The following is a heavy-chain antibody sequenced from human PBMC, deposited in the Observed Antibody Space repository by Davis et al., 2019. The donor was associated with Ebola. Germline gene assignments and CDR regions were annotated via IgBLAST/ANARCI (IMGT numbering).Heavy chain of an antibody. CDR2: INPSGGST. J-gene: IGHJ6*02. CDR3: ARDRPTGGTDYYYYGMDV. Sequence: AASVKVSCKASGYTFTSYYMHWVRQAPGQGLEWMGIINPSGGSTSYAQKFQGRVTMTRDTSTSTVYMELSSLRSEDTAVYYCARDRPTGGTDYYYYGMDVWGQGTTVTVSS. D-gene: IGHD2-8*02. V-gene: IGHV1-46*01. CDR1: GYTFTSYY.